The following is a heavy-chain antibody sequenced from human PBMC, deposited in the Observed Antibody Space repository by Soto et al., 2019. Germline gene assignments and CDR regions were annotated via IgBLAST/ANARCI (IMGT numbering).Heavy chain of an antibody. V-gene: IGHV3-9*01. D-gene: IGHD4-17*01. J-gene: IGHJ4*02. CDR1: GFTFDDYA. CDR2: ISWNSGNL. CDR3: AKGASTTVFAVKEH. Sequence: EVQLVESGGGLVQPGRSLRLSCAASGFTFDDYAMHWVRQGPGKGLEWVSSISWNSGNLGYADSVKGRFTISRDNAKNSLYLPMNRLRGEDTALYYFAKGASTTVFAVKEHWGQGNLVTVSS.